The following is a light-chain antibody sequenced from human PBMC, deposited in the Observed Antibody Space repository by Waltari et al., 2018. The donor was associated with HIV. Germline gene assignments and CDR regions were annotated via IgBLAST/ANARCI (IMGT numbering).Light chain of an antibody. V-gene: IGLV1-40*01. CDR2: GNS. CDR1: NSNIGAGYD. CDR3: QSYDSSLSGWV. J-gene: IGLJ3*02. Sequence: SVLTQPPSVSGAPGQRVTISCTGSNSNIGAGYDIHWYQQLPGTAPKLLIYGNSNRPSGVPDRFSGSKSGTSASLAITGLQAEDEADYYCQSYDSSLSGWVFGGGTKLTVL.